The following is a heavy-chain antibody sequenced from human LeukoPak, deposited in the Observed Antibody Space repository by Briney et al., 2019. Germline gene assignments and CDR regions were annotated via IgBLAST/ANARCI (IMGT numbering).Heavy chain of an antibody. CDR3: ARGPGCNWGFDY. J-gene: IGHJ4*02. Sequence: GGSLRLSCAASEFTFSSYWMHWVRQAPGKGLVWVSRINPDGSGTNYADSVKGRFTISRDNAKNTLYLQMNSLRAEDTAIYYCARGPGCNWGFDYEGQGTLVTVSS. D-gene: IGHD7-27*01. CDR1: EFTFSSYW. CDR2: INPDGSGT. V-gene: IGHV3-74*01.